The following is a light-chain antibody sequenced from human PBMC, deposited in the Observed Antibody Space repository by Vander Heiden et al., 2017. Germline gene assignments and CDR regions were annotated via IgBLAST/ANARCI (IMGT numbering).Light chain of an antibody. J-gene: IGKJ1*01. CDR1: PSIGSY. Sequence: DIHLTPPPSSLAASVGDRLTTTCRAGPSIGSYVRRYQHKPGKAPKLVIYAASKGESGVPERFSGSGYGTDFTLSISRPQPDDFATSYWQQCYGTWTFGQGTKVEIK. CDR3: QQCYGTWT. V-gene: IGKV1-39*01. CDR2: AAS.